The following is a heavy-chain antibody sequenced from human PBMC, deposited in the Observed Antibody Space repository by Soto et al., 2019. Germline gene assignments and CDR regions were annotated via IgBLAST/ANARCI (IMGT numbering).Heavy chain of an antibody. D-gene: IGHD4-4*01. CDR1: GGSITSSSHF. J-gene: IGHJ4*02. Sequence: SETLSLTCSASGGSITSSSHFWGWVRQPPGKGLEWIGTIYFTGNTYYTPSLKSRLTMSIDTSKNEFSLRLNSVTAADTAVYFCVSQRTTVITQAYFDYWGPGALVTVSS. V-gene: IGHV4-39*01. CDR2: IYFTGNT. CDR3: VSQRTTVITQAYFDY.